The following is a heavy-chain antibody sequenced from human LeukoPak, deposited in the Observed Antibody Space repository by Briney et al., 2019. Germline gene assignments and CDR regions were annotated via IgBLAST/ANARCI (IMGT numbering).Heavy chain of an antibody. CDR3: AKDLERHIVVVTASAVDY. J-gene: IGHJ4*02. V-gene: IGHV3-30*18. CDR1: GFTFSSYS. D-gene: IGHD2-21*02. CDR2: ISYVGSNK. Sequence: GGSLRLSCAASGFTFSSYSMNWVRQAPGKGLEWVAVISYVGSNKYYADSVKGRFTISRDNSKNTLYLQMNSLRAEDTAVYYCAKDLERHIVVVTASAVDYWGQGTLVTVSS.